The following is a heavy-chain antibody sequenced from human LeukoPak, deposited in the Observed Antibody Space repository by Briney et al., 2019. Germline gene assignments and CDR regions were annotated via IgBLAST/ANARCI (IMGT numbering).Heavy chain of an antibody. CDR2: FDPEDGET. Sequence: ASVKVSCKTSEYTFTDYYMHWVRQAPGKGLEWMGGFDPEDGETIYAQKFQGRVTMTEDTSTDTAYMELSSLRSEDTAVYYCATVIDYYDSSGYFDYWGQGTLVTVSS. CDR1: EYTFTDYY. CDR3: ATVIDYYDSSGYFDY. D-gene: IGHD3-22*01. V-gene: IGHV1-24*01. J-gene: IGHJ4*02.